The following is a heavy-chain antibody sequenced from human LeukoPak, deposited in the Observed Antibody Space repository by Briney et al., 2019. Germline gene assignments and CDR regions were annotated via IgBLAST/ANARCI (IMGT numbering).Heavy chain of an antibody. CDR2: INHSGST. CDR1: GGSFSGYY. D-gene: IGHD5-12*01. V-gene: IGHV4-34*01. Sequence: PSETLSLTCAVYGGSFSGYYWNWLRQPPGKGLEWLGEINHSGSTNYNPSLKSRVTISVDTSKKQFSLKLSSVTAADTAVYYCALSGYSGYDYRLDYWGQGTLVTVSS. J-gene: IGHJ4*02. CDR3: ALSGYSGYDYRLDY.